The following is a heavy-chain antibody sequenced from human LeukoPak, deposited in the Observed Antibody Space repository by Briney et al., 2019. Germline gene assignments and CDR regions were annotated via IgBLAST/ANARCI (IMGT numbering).Heavy chain of an antibody. V-gene: IGHV3-73*01. D-gene: IGHD3-3*01. CDR1: GFTFSGSA. J-gene: IGHJ4*02. Sequence: GGSLKLSCAASGFTFSGSAMHWVRQAPGKGLEWVGRIRSKVNCYATTYGETVRGRFTISRDDSKTAAYLEMNSLKTEGIAVYDWTRHEGDYWSGCYDKWGQGSLVTVSS. CDR3: TRHEGDYWSGCYDK. CDR2: IRSKVNCYAT.